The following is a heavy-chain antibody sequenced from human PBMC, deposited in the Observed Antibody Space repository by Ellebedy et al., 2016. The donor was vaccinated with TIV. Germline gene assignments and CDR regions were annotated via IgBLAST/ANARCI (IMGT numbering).Heavy chain of an antibody. D-gene: IGHD5-12*01. V-gene: IGHV4-59*01. CDR1: GGSISSYY. CDR3: ARRLRWLLSNWFDP. Sequence: SETLSLXXTVSGGSISSYYWSWIRQPPGKGLEWIGYIYYSGSTNYNPSLKSRVTISVDTSKNQFSLKLSSVTAADTAVYYCARRLRWLLSNWFDPWGQGTLVTVSS. CDR2: IYYSGST. J-gene: IGHJ5*02.